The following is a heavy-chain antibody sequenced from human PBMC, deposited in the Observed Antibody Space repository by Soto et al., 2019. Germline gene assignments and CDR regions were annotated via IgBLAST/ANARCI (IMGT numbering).Heavy chain of an antibody. Sequence: PGGSLRLSCAASGFTFSNYGMHWVRQAPGKGLEWVALISYDGNNSSYADSVKGRFTISRDNAKNTLSLQMNSLRAEDTAVYYCARDLSWGSNWYYYMDVWGKGTTVTVSS. CDR2: ISYDGNNS. CDR1: GFTFSNYG. J-gene: IGHJ6*03. CDR3: ARDLSWGSNWYYYMDV. D-gene: IGHD7-27*01. V-gene: IGHV3-30*03.